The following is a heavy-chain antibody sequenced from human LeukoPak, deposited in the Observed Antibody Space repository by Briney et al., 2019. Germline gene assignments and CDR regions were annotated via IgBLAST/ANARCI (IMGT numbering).Heavy chain of an antibody. CDR3: AKEGLAFDY. D-gene: IGHD5-12*01. V-gene: IGHV1-2*02. Sequence: ASVHVSCLPSGYTFTAYYLHWVRQVPGHGPEWMGWINPNSGGTRYAQKFQGRVTMTRDTSISTAYMELSRLRSDDTAVYYCAKEGLAFDYWGQGTLVTVSS. J-gene: IGHJ4*02. CDR1: GYTFTAYY. CDR2: INPNSGGT.